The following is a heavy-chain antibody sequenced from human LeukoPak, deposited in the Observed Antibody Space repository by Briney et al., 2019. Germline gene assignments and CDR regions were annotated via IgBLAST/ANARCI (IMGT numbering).Heavy chain of an antibody. CDR2: IYTSGST. CDR3: ARGANYNWDS. Sequence: SETLSLTCTVSSGSISNYDWSWIRQPAGKGLEWIGRIYTSGSTNYNPSLKSRVTMSVDMSKNQFSLSLTSVTAADTAVYYCARGANYNWDSWGQGTLVTVSS. V-gene: IGHV4-4*07. D-gene: IGHD1-20*01. J-gene: IGHJ4*02. CDR1: SGSISNYD.